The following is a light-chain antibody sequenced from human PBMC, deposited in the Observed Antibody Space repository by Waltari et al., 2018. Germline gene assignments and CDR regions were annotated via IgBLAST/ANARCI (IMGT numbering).Light chain of an antibody. Sequence: DIVMTQTPLSSLVTLGQPASISCRSSQSLVHSDGKTYLSWLQQRPGQPPRLLIYQYSKRFSGGPDRCSGSGAGTDFTLKISRVEAEDVAIYYCLQTSQFTWTFGQGTKVEIE. CDR2: QYS. CDR3: LQTSQFTWT. V-gene: IGKV2-24*01. CDR1: QSLVHSDGKTY. J-gene: IGKJ1*01.